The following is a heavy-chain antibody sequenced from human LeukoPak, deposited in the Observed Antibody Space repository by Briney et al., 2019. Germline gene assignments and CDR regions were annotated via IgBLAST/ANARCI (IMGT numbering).Heavy chain of an antibody. CDR1: GFTFSSYG. CDR2: IYTDGSK. J-gene: IGHJ4*02. CDR3: ATEKGRGVISPYFDY. D-gene: IGHD3-10*01. V-gene: IGHV3-NL1*01. Sequence: PGGSLRLSCAASGFTFSSYGMHWVRQAPGKGLEWVSVIYTDGSKYYTASVKGRFTISRDTFTNTVYLQMNSLRAEDTAVYYCATEKGRGVISPYFDYWGQGTLVTVSS.